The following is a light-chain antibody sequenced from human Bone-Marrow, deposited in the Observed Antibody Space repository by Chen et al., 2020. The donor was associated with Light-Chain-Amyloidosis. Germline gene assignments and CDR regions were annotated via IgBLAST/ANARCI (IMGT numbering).Light chain of an antibody. V-gene: IGLV2-14*01. CDR1: SSAVGGDNH. J-gene: IGLJ1*01. Sequence: QSALTQPASVSGSPGQSITISCSGTSSAVGGDNHVSWYQQHPDKAPKLLIYEVTHRPASVPDRCSGSKTDTTASLTISGRQTEDEADYFCSSNTITNALVFGSGTRVTVL. CDR2: EVT. CDR3: SSNTITNALV.